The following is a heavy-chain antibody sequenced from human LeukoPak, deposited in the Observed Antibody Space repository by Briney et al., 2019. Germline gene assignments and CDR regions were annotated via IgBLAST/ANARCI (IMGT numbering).Heavy chain of an antibody. Sequence: PSETLSLTCTVSGGSISSSSYYWGWIRQPPGKGLEWIGSIYYSGSTYYNPSLKSRVTISVDTPKNQFSLKLSSVTAADTAVYFCARQIYYYDRSVSYHPHFDSWGQGTLVRLL. CDR3: ARQIYYYDRSVSYHPHFDS. V-gene: IGHV4-39*01. D-gene: IGHD3-22*01. J-gene: IGHJ4*02. CDR2: IYYSGST. CDR1: GGSISSSSYY.